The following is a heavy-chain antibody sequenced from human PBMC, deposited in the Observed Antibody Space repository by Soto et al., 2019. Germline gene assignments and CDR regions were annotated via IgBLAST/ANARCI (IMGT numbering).Heavy chain of an antibody. J-gene: IGHJ4*02. CDR2: INHSGGT. CDR3: ARGSVVTVTATSLYDS. CDR1: GGSIRAYY. Sequence: WKTLSLTCVVNGGSIRAYYWSWIRQPPGKGLEWIGEINHSGGTSYNPSLKSRVTISVDTSKSQFSLKLTSVTAADRAVYYCARGSVVTVTATSLYDSWGQGA. V-gene: IGHV4-34*01. D-gene: IGHD1-26*01.